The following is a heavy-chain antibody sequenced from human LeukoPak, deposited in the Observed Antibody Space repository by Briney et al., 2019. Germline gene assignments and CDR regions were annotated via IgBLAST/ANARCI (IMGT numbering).Heavy chain of an antibody. D-gene: IGHD4-23*01. CDR2: IKQDGSEK. V-gene: IGHV3-7*01. CDR3: ARRTRGGNSPGY. CDR1: GFTFSDYW. Sequence: GGSLRLSCAASGFTFSDYWMSWVRQAPGKGLEWVANIKQDGSEKYYVDSVKGRFTISRDNAKNSLYLQMNSLRAEDTAVYYCARRTRGGNSPGYWGQGTLVTVSS. J-gene: IGHJ4*02.